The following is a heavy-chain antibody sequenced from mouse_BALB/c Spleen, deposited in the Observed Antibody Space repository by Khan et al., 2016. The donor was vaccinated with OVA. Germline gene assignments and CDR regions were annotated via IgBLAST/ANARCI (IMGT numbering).Heavy chain of an antibody. D-gene: IGHD1-1*01. Sequence: QVQLQQSGAELAKPGASVKMSCKASGYTFTKYWMHWVKQRPGQGLEWIGYINPSTGYTEYNQKFKDKATLNADKSSSTAYMQLSSLTSEDSAVYYCVNHGSSSAWFTYWGQGTLVTVSA. CDR3: VNHGSSSAWFTY. CDR1: GYTFTKYW. J-gene: IGHJ3*01. V-gene: IGHV1-7*01. CDR2: INPSTGYT.